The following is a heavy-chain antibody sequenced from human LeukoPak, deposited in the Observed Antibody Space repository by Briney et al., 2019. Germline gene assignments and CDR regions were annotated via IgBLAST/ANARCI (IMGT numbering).Heavy chain of an antibody. CDR2: IYYSGST. CDR1: GGSIRSSSYY. D-gene: IGHD2-15*01. CDR3: ATGLGYCSGGSCYSGFTQAPLDY. V-gene: IGHV4-39*01. J-gene: IGHJ4*02. Sequence: PSETLSLTCTVSGGSIRSSSYYWGWIRQPPGKGLEWIGSIYYSGSTYYNPSLKSRVTISVDTSKNQFSLKLSSVTAADTAVYYCATGLGYCSGGSCYSGFTQAPLDYWGQGTLVTVSS.